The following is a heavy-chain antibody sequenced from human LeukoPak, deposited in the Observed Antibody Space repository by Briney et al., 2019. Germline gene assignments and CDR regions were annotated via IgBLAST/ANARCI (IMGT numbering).Heavy chain of an antibody. V-gene: IGHV1-18*01. D-gene: IGHD3-3*01. J-gene: IGHJ5*02. Sequence: ASVKVSCKASGYTFINYGINWVRQAPGQELEWMGWISGHNSNTNSAQNLQGRVTMTTDTSTSTAYMELRSLRSDDTAVYYCARVRRITIFGVVIGDWFDPWGQGTLVTVPS. CDR2: ISGHNSNT. CDR1: GYTFINYG. CDR3: ARVRRITIFGVVIGDWFDP.